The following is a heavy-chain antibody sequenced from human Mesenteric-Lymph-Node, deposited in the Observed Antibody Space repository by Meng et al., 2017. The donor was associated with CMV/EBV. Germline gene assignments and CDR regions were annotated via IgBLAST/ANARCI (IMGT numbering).Heavy chain of an antibody. J-gene: IGHJ6*02. V-gene: IGHV3-21*01. CDR3: AKDSSSSEEKYYYHYGMDV. Sequence: GGSLRLSCAASGFTFSRYSMNWVRQAPGKGLEWVSSISSSRSYIYYADSVKGRFTISRDNAKNSLYLQMNSLRAEDTAVYYCAKDSSSSEEKYYYHYGMDVWGQGTTVTVSS. CDR1: GFTFSRYS. D-gene: IGHD6-6*01. CDR2: ISSSRSYI.